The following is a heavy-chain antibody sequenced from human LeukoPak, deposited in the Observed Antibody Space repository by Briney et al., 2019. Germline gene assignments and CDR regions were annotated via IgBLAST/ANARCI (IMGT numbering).Heavy chain of an antibody. J-gene: IGHJ3*02. D-gene: IGHD3-16*01. CDR2: INPNSGGT. CDR3: ASLGASRAPLDDAFDI. CDR1: GYTFTGYY. V-gene: IGHV1-2*04. Sequence: ASVKVSCKASGYTFTGYYMHWVRQAPGQGLEWMGWINPNSGGTNYAQKFQGWVTMTRDTSISTAYMELSRLRSDDTAVYYCASLGASRAPLDDAFDIWGQGTMVTVSS.